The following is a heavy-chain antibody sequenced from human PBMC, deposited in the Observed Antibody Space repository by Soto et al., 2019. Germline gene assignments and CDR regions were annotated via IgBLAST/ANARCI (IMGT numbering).Heavy chain of an antibody. Sequence: QVQLVESGGGVVQPGRSLRLSCAASGFTFSSYGMHWVRQAPGKGLEWVAVISYDGSNKYYADSVKGRFTISRDNSKNTLYLQMNRLRAEDTAVYYCAKDQEPGSGWFGDYGMDVWGQGTTVTVSS. CDR3: AKDQEPGSGWFGDYGMDV. J-gene: IGHJ6*02. CDR1: GFTFSSYG. D-gene: IGHD6-19*01. CDR2: ISYDGSNK. V-gene: IGHV3-30*18.